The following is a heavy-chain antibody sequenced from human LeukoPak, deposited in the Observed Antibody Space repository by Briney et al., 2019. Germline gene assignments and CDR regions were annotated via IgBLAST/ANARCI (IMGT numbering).Heavy chain of an antibody. CDR2: IYHSGNT. D-gene: IGHD2-2*01. CDR1: GDSINSGHYY. J-gene: IGHJ4*02. CDR3: ARRMRTNTWYYFDY. V-gene: IGHV4-39*01. Sequence: SETLSLTCSVSGDSINSGHYYWALIRQPPGKGLEWIGTIYHSGNTFYNLSLKSRLTISVDTSKNQFSLKLSSVTAADTAVYFCARRMRTNTWYYFDYWGPGTLVAVSS.